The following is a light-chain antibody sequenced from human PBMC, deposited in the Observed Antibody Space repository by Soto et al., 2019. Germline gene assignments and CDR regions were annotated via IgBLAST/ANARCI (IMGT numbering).Light chain of an antibody. J-gene: IGKJ4*01. CDR1: QSVSSY. V-gene: IGKV3-11*01. Sequence: SPVALSLYKRERATLSCRASQSVSSYLAWYQQKPGQAPRLLIYDASNRATGIPARFSGSGSGTDFTLTISILEPEGFRVYYRHSRINLLTFGGGT. CDR3: HSRINLLT. CDR2: DAS.